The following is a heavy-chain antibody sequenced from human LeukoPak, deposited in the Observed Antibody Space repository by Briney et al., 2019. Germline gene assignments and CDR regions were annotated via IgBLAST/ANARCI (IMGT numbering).Heavy chain of an antibody. J-gene: IGHJ4*01. CDR1: GFTFISYA. CDR3: AKTQGYYDY. CDR2: VGFDGTR. Sequence: GGSLRLSCAASGFTFISYAMSWVRQAPGKGLEWVSGVGFDGTRYYADSVKGRFTVSRDTATNTLYLQMSSLRAEDTAIFYCAKTQGYYDYWGQGTLVTVSS. D-gene: IGHD3-22*01. V-gene: IGHV3-23*01.